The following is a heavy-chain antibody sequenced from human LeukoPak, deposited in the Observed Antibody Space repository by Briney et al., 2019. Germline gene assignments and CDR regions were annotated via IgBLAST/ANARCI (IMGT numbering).Heavy chain of an antibody. CDR3: ARGGDKNVM. V-gene: IGHV3-7*03. Sequence: GGSLRLSCVVSGFTFSEYWMTWVRQAPGKGLEWVANIKEDGGQKHYVDSVKGRLTIFRDNAKNTLYLQMDSLRAEDTAVYYCARGGDKNVMGGQGTLVTVSS. CDR1: GFTFSEYW. J-gene: IGHJ4*02. D-gene: IGHD3-10*01. CDR2: IKEDGGQK.